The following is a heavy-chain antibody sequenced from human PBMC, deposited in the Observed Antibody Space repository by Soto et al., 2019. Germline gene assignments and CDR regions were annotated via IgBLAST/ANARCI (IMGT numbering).Heavy chain of an antibody. CDR2: IKSKTDGGTT. D-gene: IGHD1-1*01. CDR3: TTDHPLERRTHFDY. CDR1: GFTFSNAW. V-gene: IGHV3-15*01. Sequence: EVQLVESGGGLVKPGGSLRLSCAASGFTFSNAWMSWVRQAPGKGLEWVGRIKSKTDGGTTDYAAPVKGRFTISRDDSKNTLHLQMNSLKTEDTAVYYCTTDHPLERRTHFDYWGQGTLVTVSS. J-gene: IGHJ4*02.